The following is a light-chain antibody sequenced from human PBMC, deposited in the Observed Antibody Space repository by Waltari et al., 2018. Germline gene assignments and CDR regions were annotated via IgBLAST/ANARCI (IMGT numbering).Light chain of an antibody. CDR1: QGISNS. CDR2: AAS. V-gene: IGKV1-NL1*01. Sequence: DIQMTQSPSSLSASVGDRVTITCRASQGISNSLAWYQQKPWKAPKLLLYAASRLESGVPSRFSGSGSGTDYTITISSLQPEDFATYYCQQYYSTPWTFGQGTKVEIK. CDR3: QQYYSTPWT. J-gene: IGKJ1*01.